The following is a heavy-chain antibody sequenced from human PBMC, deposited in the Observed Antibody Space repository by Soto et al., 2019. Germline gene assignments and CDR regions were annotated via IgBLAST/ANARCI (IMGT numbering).Heavy chain of an antibody. CDR3: ARANAYNYVRYFFDF. Sequence: SEALSLTCTVSGGPFSDDAHLWSWLRQSPGMGLEWMGHISSSERASYNPSLQSRLSISRDTSKKQFSLSLTSVTAADTAVYFCARANAYNYVRYFFDFWGQGALVTVSS. CDR1: GGPFSDDAHL. CDR2: ISSSERA. J-gene: IGHJ4*02. V-gene: IGHV4-30-4*01. D-gene: IGHD5-12*01.